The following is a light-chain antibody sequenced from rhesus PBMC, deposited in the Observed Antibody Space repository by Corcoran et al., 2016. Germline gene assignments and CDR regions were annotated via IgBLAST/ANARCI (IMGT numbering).Light chain of an antibody. CDR2: EVS. CDR3: SSYAGSNTYI. V-gene: IGLV2-32*02. CDR1: SSDIGGYNY. J-gene: IGLJ1*01. Sequence: QAALTQPRSVSGSPGQSVTISCTGTSSDIGGYNYVSWYQQHPGTAPKLMIYEVSKRPSGVSDRFSGSKSGNTASLTISGLQDEDEADYSCSSYAGSNTYIFGAGTRLTVL.